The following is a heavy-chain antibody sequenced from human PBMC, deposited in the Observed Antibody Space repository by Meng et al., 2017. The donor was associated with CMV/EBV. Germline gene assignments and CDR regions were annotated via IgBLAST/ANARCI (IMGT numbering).Heavy chain of an antibody. CDR1: GFTFGDYA. Sequence: GGPLRLSCTASGFTFGDYAMSWVRQAPGKGLEWVGFIRSKAYGGTTEYAASVKGRFTISRDDSKSIAYLQMNSLKTEDTAVYYCTRAKVVVPAANYKEYYFDYWGQGTLVTVSS. D-gene: IGHD2-2*01. J-gene: IGHJ4*02. V-gene: IGHV3-49*04. CDR3: TRAKVVVPAANYKEYYFDY. CDR2: IRSKAYGGTT.